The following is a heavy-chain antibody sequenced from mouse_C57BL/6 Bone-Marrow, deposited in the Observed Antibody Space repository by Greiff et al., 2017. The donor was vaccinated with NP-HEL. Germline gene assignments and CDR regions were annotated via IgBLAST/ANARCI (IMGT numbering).Heavy chain of an antibody. CDR1: GFSLTSYG. CDR2: IWSGGST. J-gene: IGHJ3*01. D-gene: IGHD2-2*01. V-gene: IGHV2-2*01. CDR3: ASMVTAWFAY. Sequence: QVQLQQSGPGLVQPSQSLSITCTVSGFSLTSYGVHWVRQSPGKGLEWLGVIWSGGSTDYNAAFISRLSISKDNSKSQVFFKMNSLQADDTAIYYCASMVTAWFAYWGQGTLVTVSA.